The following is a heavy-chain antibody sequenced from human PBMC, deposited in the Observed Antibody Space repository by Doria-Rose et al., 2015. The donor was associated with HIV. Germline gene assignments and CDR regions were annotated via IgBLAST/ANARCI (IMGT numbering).Heavy chain of an antibody. V-gene: IGHV2-26*01. D-gene: IGHD6-13*01. CDR1: GVSLSSPGMG. Sequence: QVTLKESGPVLAKLTETLTLTCTVSGVSLSSPGMGVSWIRQPPGKALEWLANIFSDDERSYKTSLTSRLTISRGTSKSQVVLTMTDMDPADTATYYCARIKSSRWYHKYYFDFWGQGTLVIVSA. CDR2: IFSDDER. CDR3: ARIKSSRWYHKYYFDF. J-gene: IGHJ4*02.